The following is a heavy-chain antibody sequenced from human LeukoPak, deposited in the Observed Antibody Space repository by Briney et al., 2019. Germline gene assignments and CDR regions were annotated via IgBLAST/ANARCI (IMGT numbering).Heavy chain of an antibody. V-gene: IGHV4-39*01. CDR2: VYYSGST. CDR3: ARRVGDYASGWCAPGSFDY. CDR1: GGSIRSSSYY. J-gene: IGHJ4*02. Sequence: SETLSLTCTVSGGSIRSSSYYWGWIRQPPGKGLEWIGSVYYSGSTYYNPSLKSRVTISVDTSKNQFSLNLSSVTAADTAVYYCARRVGDYASGWCAPGSFDYWGQGTLVTVSS. D-gene: IGHD6-19*01.